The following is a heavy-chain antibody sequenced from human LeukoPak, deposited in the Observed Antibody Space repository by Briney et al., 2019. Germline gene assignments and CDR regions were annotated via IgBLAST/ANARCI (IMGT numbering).Heavy chain of an antibody. Sequence: ASVRVSCEASGYTFTRYGISWVRQAPGQGLQWLGWISASNGNTNYAQKFRDRVTMSTDTSTGTAYLDVRSLTSDDTAVYYCASDHSNRNYAPDFWGQGTLVTVSS. J-gene: IGHJ4*02. D-gene: IGHD1-14*01. V-gene: IGHV1-18*01. CDR1: GYTFTRYG. CDR3: ASDHSNRNYAPDF. CDR2: ISASNGNT.